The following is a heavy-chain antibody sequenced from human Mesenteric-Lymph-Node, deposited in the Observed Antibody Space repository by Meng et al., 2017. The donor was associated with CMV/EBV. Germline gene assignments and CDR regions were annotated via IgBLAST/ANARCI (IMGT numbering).Heavy chain of an antibody. V-gene: IGHV3-23*01. J-gene: IGHJ4*02. CDR1: GFTFSNAW. Sequence: GGSLRLSCAASGFTFSNAWMSWVRQAPGKGLEWVSAISGSGGSTYYADSVKGRFTISRDNSKNTLYLQMNSLRAEDTAVYYCARRGMYTPRPDFDYWGQGTLVTVSS. D-gene: IGHD1-1*01. CDR2: ISGSGGST. CDR3: ARRGMYTPRPDFDY.